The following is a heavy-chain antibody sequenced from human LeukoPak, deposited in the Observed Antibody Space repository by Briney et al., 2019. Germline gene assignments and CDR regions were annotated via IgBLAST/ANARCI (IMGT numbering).Heavy chain of an antibody. CDR3: ARVAAGHYYYYYMDV. CDR2: ISSSGSTI. J-gene: IGHJ6*03. CDR1: GFTFSDYY. V-gene: IGHV3-11*04. Sequence: GGSLRLSCAASGFTFSDYYMSWIRKAPGKGLEWVSYISSSGSTIYYADSVKGRFTISRENAKNSLYLQMNSLRAEDTAVYYCARVAAGHYYYYYMDVWGKGTTVTVSS. D-gene: IGHD6-13*01.